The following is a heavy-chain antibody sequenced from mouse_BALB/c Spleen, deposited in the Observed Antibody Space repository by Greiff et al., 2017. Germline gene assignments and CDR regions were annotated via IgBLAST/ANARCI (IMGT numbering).Heavy chain of an antibody. J-gene: IGHJ3*01. CDR2: IRSKSNNYAT. CDR3: VYYDWAY. V-gene: IGHV10-1*02. CDR1: GFTFNTYA. D-gene: IGHD2-4*01. Sequence: EVKLVESGGGLVQPKGSLKLSCAASGFTFNTYALNWVRQAPGKGLEWVARIRSKSNNYATYYADSVKDRFTISRDDSQSMLYLQMNNLKTEDTAMYYCVYYDWAYWGQGTLVTVSA.